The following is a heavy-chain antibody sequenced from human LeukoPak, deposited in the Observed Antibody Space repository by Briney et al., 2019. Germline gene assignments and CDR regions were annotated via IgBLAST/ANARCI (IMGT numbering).Heavy chain of an antibody. V-gene: IGHV3-9*03. CDR1: GFTFDDYA. D-gene: IGHD3-9*01. CDR3: AKGGVDILTGLDY. J-gene: IGHJ4*02. Sequence: GGSLRLSCAASGFTFDDYAMHWVRQAPGKGLEWVSGISWNSGSIGYADSVKGRFTISRDNAKNSLYLQMNSLRAEDMALYYCAKGGVDILTGLDYWGQGTLVTVSS. CDR2: ISWNSGSI.